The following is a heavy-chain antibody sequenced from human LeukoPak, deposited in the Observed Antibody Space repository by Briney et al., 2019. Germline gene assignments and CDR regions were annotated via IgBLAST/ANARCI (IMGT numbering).Heavy chain of an antibody. CDR2: IYYSGST. V-gene: IGHV4-59*01. Sequence: PSETLSLTCTVSGGSLSSYYWSWIRQPPGKGLEWIGYIYYSGSTNYNPSLKSRVTISVDTSKNQFSLKLSSVTAADTAVYYCAGVGLLWYADPWGQGTLVTVSS. D-gene: IGHD3-10*01. CDR1: GGSLSSYY. J-gene: IGHJ5*02. CDR3: AGVGLLWYADP.